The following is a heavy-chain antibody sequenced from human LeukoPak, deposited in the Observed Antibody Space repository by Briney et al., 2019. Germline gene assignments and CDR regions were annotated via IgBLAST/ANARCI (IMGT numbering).Heavy chain of an antibody. Sequence: ASVKVSCKASGYTFTGYYIHWVRQAPGQGLEWMGWINPNSGGTNYAQKFQGRVTMTRDTSISTAYMELSRLRSDDTAVYYCATVRMGATPFDYWGQGTLVTVSS. D-gene: IGHD1-26*01. CDR2: INPNSGGT. V-gene: IGHV1-2*02. CDR3: ATVRMGATPFDY. CDR1: GYTFTGYY. J-gene: IGHJ4*02.